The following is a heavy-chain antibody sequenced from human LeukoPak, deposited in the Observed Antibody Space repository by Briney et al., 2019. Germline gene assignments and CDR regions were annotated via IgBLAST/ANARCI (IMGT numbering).Heavy chain of an antibody. J-gene: IGHJ4*02. CDR2: IKSNTDGGTT. V-gene: IGHV3-15*01. D-gene: IGHD5-24*01. Sequence: GGSLRLSCAASGFTFSNVGVSWVRQAPGKGLEWVGRIKSNTDGGTTHYAVPVKGRFTISRDDSKNTLYLQMNSLKTEDTALYYCTTAAESWLQPDYWGQGTLVTVSS. CDR3: TTAAESWLQPDY. CDR1: GFTFSNVG.